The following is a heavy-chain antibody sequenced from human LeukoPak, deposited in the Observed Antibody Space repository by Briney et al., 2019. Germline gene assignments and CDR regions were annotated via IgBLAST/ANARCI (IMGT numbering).Heavy chain of an antibody. D-gene: IGHD3-10*01. Sequence: GGSLRLSCAASGFTFSSYAMSWVRQAPGKGLEWVSAISGSGGSTYYADSVKGRFTISRDNSKDTLYLQMNSLRAEDTAVYYCAKEKAMVRGVITPAALDYWAREPWSPSPQ. CDR3: AKEKAMVRGVITPAALDY. CDR1: GFTFSSYA. CDR2: ISGSGGST. V-gene: IGHV3-23*01. J-gene: IGHJ4*02.